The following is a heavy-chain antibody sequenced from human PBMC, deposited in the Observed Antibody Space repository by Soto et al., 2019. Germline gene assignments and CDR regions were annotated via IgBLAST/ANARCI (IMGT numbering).Heavy chain of an antibody. J-gene: IGHJ4*02. Sequence: SETLCVTCSFSVASVSSVNDYWSWIRQPPGKGLEWIGYIYHSGITNYNPSLKSRVTISLDTSKNQCSLTLTSVTAADTALYFCARLALPYYFDYWGQGTTVTVSS. V-gene: IGHV4-61*01. CDR3: ARLALPYYFDY. CDR2: IYHSGIT. CDR1: VASVSSVNDY.